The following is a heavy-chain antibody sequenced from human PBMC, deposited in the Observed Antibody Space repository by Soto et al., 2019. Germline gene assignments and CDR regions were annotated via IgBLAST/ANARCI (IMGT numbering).Heavy chain of an antibody. V-gene: IGHV3-66*01. J-gene: IGHJ3*02. CDR3: ARDRITIVGVVIPCAFDI. D-gene: IGHD3-3*01. CDR2: IYSGGST. CDR1: GFTVSSNY. Sequence: PGGSLRLSCAASGFTVSSNYMSWVRQAPGKGLEWVSVIYSGGSTYYADSVKGRFTISRDNSKNTLYLQMNSLRAEDTAVYYCARDRITIVGVVIPCAFDIWGQGTMVTVSS.